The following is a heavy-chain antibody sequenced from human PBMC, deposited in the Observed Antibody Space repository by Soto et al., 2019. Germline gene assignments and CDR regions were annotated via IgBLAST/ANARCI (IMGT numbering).Heavy chain of an antibody. CDR3: SRGHYYYALDV. CDR1: GGSVSSGVSS. D-gene: IGHD3-16*01. V-gene: IGHV4-30-2*06. J-gene: IGHJ6*01. CDR2: VSHSGSP. Sequence: PSETLSLTCAVSGGSVSSGVSSWNWIRQSPGQGLEWIGYVSHSGSPYYSASLRSRVTITLDKSTNQISLGLASVIPADTAVSFCSRGHYYYALDVWGQGTMVTVSS.